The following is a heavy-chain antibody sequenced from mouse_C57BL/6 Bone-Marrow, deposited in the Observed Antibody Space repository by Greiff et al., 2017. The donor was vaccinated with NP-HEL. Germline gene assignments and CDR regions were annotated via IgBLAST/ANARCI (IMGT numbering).Heavy chain of an antibody. J-gene: IGHJ1*03. CDR3: ARYLSRGYFDV. Sequence: EVKLQESGGGLVQPGGSLSLSCAASGFTFTDYYMSWVRQPPGKALEWLGFIRNKANGYTTEYSASVKGRFTISRDNSQSILYLQMNALRAEDSATYYCARYLSRGYFDVWGTGTTVTVSS. CDR1: GFTFTDYY. CDR2: IRNKANGYTT. D-gene: IGHD1-1*01. V-gene: IGHV7-3*01.